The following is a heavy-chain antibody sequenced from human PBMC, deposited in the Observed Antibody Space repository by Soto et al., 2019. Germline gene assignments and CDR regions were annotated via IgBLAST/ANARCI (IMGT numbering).Heavy chain of an antibody. D-gene: IGHD3-10*01. V-gene: IGHV4-39*01. CDR2: VYYSGGT. CDR3: VSHYASVPPRWVGP. Sequence: QLQLQESGPGLVKPSETLSLTCTFSGGSISSSTYYWGWVRQPPGKGLEYIGTVYYSGGTYCNPSLKSRVTIYPDTSKNQFSLRLSSVPAADTAVYYCVSHYASVPPRWVGPWGQGTLVTVSS. J-gene: IGHJ5*02. CDR1: GGSISSSTYY.